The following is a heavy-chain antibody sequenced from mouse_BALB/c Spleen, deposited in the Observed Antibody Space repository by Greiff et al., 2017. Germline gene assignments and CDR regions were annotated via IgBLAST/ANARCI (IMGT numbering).Heavy chain of an antibody. CDR3: ARGDYRYDEEFAY. V-gene: IGHV1S34*01. Sequence: LVKTGASVKISCKASGYSFTGYYMHWVKQSHGKSLEWIGYISCYNGATSYNQKFKGKATFTVDTSSSTAYMQFNSLTSEDTAVYYCARGDYRYDEEFAYWGQGTLVTVSA. CDR1: GYSFTGYY. CDR2: ISCYNGAT. J-gene: IGHJ3*01. D-gene: IGHD2-14*01.